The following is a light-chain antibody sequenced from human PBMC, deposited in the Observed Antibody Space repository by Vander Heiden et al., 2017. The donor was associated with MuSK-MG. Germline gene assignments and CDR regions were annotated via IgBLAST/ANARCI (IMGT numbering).Light chain of an antibody. CDR1: QSVSSSY. CDR3: QQYSRSPSIT. CDR2: GAS. Sequence: EIVLTQSPGTLSLSPGERATLSCRASQSVSSSYLAWYQQKPGQAPRLLIYGASSRATGIPDRFSGSGSGTDFTLTISRLEPEDFAVYYCQQYSRSPSITFGQGTRLEIK. J-gene: IGKJ5*01. V-gene: IGKV3-20*01.